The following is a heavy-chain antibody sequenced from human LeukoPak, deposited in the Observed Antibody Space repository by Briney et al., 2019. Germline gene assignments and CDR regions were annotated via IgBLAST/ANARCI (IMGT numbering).Heavy chain of an antibody. CDR1: GFTFADYG. CDR2: IRPKPYGGTA. J-gene: IGHJ4*02. V-gene: IGHV3-49*04. D-gene: IGHD3-10*01. Sequence: PGGSLRLSCATSGFTFADYGLGWVRQAPGKGLEWVGFIRPKPYGGTAEYAASVKGRFSISRDDSDSIAYLQMNSLRAEDTAVYYCATYQGKNYGPFDYWGQGALVTVSS. CDR3: ATYQGKNYGPFDY.